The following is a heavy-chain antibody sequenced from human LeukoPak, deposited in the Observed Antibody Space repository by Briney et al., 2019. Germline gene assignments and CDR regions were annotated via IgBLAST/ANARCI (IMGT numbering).Heavy chain of an antibody. D-gene: IGHD3-10*01. CDR1: GYTFTTYG. CDR3: ARGGLGPPDYYYYGMDV. J-gene: IGHJ6*02. V-gene: IGHV1-18*01. Sequence: ASVKVSCKASGYTFTTYGITWVRQAPGQGLEWMGWISNYNGKTNYAQRVQGRVTMTTDTSTSTAYMELRSLRSDDTAVYYCARGGLGPPDYYYYGMDVWGQGTTVTVSS. CDR2: ISNYNGKT.